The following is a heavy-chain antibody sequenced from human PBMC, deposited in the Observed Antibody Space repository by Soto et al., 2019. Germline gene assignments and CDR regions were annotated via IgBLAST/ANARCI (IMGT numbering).Heavy chain of an antibody. J-gene: IGHJ5*02. Sequence: ASVKVSCKASGYTFTSYGISWVRQAPGQGLEWMGWISAYNGNTNYAQKLQGRVTMTTDTSTSTAYMELRSLRSDDTAVYYCARDIDEYSSSSEQWRTQAPLSNWFDPWGQGTLVTVSS. CDR1: GYTFTSYG. CDR2: ISAYNGNT. V-gene: IGHV1-18*01. D-gene: IGHD6-6*01. CDR3: ARDIDEYSSSSEQWRTQAPLSNWFDP.